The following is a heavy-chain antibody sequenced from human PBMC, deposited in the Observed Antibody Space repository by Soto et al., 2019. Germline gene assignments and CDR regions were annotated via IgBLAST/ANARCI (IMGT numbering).Heavy chain of an antibody. CDR3: ARATNLYDYVWGSYRWSGWFDT. D-gene: IGHD3-16*02. CDR2: INHSGST. J-gene: IGHJ5*02. Sequence: QVQLQQWGAGLLKPSETLSLTCAVYGGSFSGYYWSWIRQPPGKGLEWIGEINHSGSTNYNPSLKSRVTISVDTPKNQFSLKLSSVTAADTAVYYCARATNLYDYVWGSYRWSGWFDTWGQGTLVTVSS. CDR1: GGSFSGYY. V-gene: IGHV4-34*01.